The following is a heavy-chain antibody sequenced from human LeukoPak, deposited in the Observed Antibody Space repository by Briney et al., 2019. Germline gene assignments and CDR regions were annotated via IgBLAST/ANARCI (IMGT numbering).Heavy chain of an antibody. CDR2: ISHDGSNN. D-gene: IGHD6-19*01. Sequence: PGGSLRLSCAASGFTFSNYGMHWVRQAPGKGLEWVVVISHDGSNNNYADSVKGRFTISRDNSKNTLYLQMNSLRPEDTAVYYCARKMGGSSGWVDYWGQGTLVTVSS. V-gene: IGHV3-30*03. J-gene: IGHJ4*02. CDR3: ARKMGGSSGWVDY. CDR1: GFTFSNYG.